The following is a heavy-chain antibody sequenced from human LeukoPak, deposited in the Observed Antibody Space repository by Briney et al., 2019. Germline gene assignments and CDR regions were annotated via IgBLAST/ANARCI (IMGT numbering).Heavy chain of an antibody. Sequence: EASVKVSCKASGYTFTSYDINWVRQATGQGLEWMGWMNPNSGNTGYAQKFQGRVTMTRNTSISTAYMELSSLRSEDTAVYYCARQRDILLWFGESPMEFDYWGQGTLVTVSS. CDR3: ARQRDILLWFGESPMEFDY. V-gene: IGHV1-8*01. CDR1: GYTFTSYD. J-gene: IGHJ4*02. D-gene: IGHD3-10*01. CDR2: MNPNSGNT.